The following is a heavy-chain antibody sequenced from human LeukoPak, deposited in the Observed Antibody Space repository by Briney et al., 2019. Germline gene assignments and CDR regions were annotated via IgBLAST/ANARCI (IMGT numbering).Heavy chain of an antibody. Sequence: GGSLRLSCATSGFTFSSYAMSWVRQAPGKGLEWVSAISGSGDSTYYADSVKGRFTISRDNSKNTLYLQMNSLRAEDTALYYCAKDVSPYSSGWTHWGQGTLVTVSS. D-gene: IGHD6-19*01. CDR2: ISGSGDST. J-gene: IGHJ4*02. V-gene: IGHV3-23*01. CDR3: AKDVSPYSSGWTH. CDR1: GFTFSSYA.